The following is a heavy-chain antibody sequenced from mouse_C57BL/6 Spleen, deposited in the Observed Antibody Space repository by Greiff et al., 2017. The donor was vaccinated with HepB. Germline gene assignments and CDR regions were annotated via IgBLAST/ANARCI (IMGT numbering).Heavy chain of an antibody. CDR1: GYTFTSYW. V-gene: IGHV1-50*01. D-gene: IGHD1-1*02. CDR3: AREGGPWFAY. CDR2: IDPSDSYT. Sequence: QVQLQQPGAELVKPGASVKLSCKASGYTFTSYWMQWVKQRPGQGLEWIGEIDPSDSYTNYNQKFKGKATLTVDTSSITAYMQLSSLTSEDSAVYYCAREGGPWFAYWGQRTLVTVSA. J-gene: IGHJ3*01.